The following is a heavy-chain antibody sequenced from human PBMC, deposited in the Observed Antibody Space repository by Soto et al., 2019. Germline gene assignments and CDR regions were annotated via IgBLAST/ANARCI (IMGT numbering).Heavy chain of an antibody. CDR2: VYHTGRT. CDR1: GGSFKRGRYS. V-gene: IGHV4-61*01. Sequence: QVQLQESGPGLVKPSETLSLTCTVSGGSFKRGRYSWSGIRQPPGKGLEWIGYVYHTGRTSYNPSLKRRVSISMDTSKNQCSLNLDSVTAADTAVYFCARDFAYFDSWGQGTLGTVSS. CDR3: ARDFAYFDS. J-gene: IGHJ4*02. D-gene: IGHD3-3*01.